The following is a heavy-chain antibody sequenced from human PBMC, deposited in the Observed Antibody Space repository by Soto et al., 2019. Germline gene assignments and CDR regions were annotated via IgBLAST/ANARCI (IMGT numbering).Heavy chain of an antibody. D-gene: IGHD2-8*01. Sequence: GGFLRLSCAASGFTFSSYAMSWVRQAPGKGLEWVSAISGSGGSTYYADSVKGRFTISRDNSKNTLYLQMNSLRAEDTAVYYCAKTKGPGDYYYGMDVWGQGTTVTVSS. V-gene: IGHV3-23*01. CDR3: AKTKGPGDYYYGMDV. J-gene: IGHJ6*02. CDR1: GFTFSSYA. CDR2: ISGSGGST.